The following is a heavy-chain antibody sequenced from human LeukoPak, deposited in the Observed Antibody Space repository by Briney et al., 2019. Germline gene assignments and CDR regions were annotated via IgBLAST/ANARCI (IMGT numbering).Heavy chain of an antibody. CDR1: GFTFSSYS. J-gene: IGHJ6*03. V-gene: IGHV3-48*01. CDR3: AREKWLRYYMDV. Sequence: GGSLRLSCAASGFTFSSYSMNWVRQAPGKGLEWVSYISSSTIYYADSAKGRFTISRDNAKNSLYLQMNSLRAEDTAVYYCAREKWLRYYMDVWGKGTTVTVSS. D-gene: IGHD5-12*01. CDR2: ISSSTI.